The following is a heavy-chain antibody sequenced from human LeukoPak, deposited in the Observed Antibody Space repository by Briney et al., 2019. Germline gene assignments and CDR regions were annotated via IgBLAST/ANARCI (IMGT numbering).Heavy chain of an antibody. CDR1: GFTFSSYA. CDR2: ISGSGGST. J-gene: IGHJ4*02. Sequence: QPGGSLRLSCAASGFTFSSYAVSWVRQAPGKGLEWVSAISGSGGSTYYAESVKGRFTISRDNSKNTLHLQMNSLRAEDTAVYYCAKDSSASYASGSYSFDYWGQGTLVTVSS. V-gene: IGHV3-23*01. CDR3: AKDSSASYASGSYSFDY. D-gene: IGHD3-10*01.